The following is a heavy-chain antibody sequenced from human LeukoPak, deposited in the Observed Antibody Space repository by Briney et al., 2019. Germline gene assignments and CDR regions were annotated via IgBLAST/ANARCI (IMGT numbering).Heavy chain of an antibody. Sequence: SETLSLTCTVSGASISSYYWSWIRQPPGKGLEWIGYIYYTGSTNYNPSLKSRVTISVDTSKNQFSLRLSSVTAADTALYYCARGVSDGGGSYYFDYWGQGTLVTVSS. D-gene: IGHD2-15*01. CDR2: IYYTGST. V-gene: IGHV4-59*01. CDR3: ARGVSDGGGSYYFDY. CDR1: GASISSYY. J-gene: IGHJ4*02.